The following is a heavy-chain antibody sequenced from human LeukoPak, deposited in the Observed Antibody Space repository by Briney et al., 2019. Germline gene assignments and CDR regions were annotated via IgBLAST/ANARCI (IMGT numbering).Heavy chain of an antibody. CDR3: AKDTMVRGVPDY. CDR1: GFTFGSYS. J-gene: IGHJ4*02. CDR2: ISGSGGST. D-gene: IGHD3-10*01. Sequence: GVSLRLSCAASGFTFGSYSMNWVRQAPGKGLEWVSAISGSGGSTYYADSVKGRFTISRDNSKNTLYLQMNSLRAEDTAVYYCAKDTMVRGVPDYWGQGTLVTVSS. V-gene: IGHV3-23*01.